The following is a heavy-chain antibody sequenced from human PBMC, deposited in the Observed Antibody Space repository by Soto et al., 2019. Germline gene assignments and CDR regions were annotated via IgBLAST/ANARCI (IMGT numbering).Heavy chain of an antibody. CDR2: IYYSGST. D-gene: IGHD4-17*01. CDR3: ARDYGGNSYYYYGMDV. V-gene: IGHV4-59*01. CDR1: GGSISSYY. Sequence: QVQLQESGPGLVKPSETLSLTCTVSGGSISSYYWSWIRQPPGKGLEWIGYIYYSGSTNYNPSLKSRVTISVDTSKNQCSLKLSSVTAADTAVYYSARDYGGNSYYYYGMDVCGQGTTVTVSS. J-gene: IGHJ6*02.